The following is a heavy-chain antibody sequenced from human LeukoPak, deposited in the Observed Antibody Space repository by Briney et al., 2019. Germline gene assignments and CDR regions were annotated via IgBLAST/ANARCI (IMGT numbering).Heavy chain of an antibody. CDR1: GGSFSGYY. D-gene: IGHD5-12*01. V-gene: IGHV4-34*01. Sequence: SETLSLTCAVYGGSFSGYYWSWIRQPPGKGLEWIGEINHSGSTNYNPSLKSRVTISVDTSKNQFSLKLSSVTAADTAVYYCARKYSGYDYGFDYWGQGTLVTVSS. J-gene: IGHJ4*02. CDR2: INHSGST. CDR3: ARKYSGYDYGFDY.